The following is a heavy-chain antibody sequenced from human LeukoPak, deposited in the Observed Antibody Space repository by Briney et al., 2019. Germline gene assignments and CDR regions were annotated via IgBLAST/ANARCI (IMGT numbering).Heavy chain of an antibody. CDR1: GFTFSSYA. CDR2: ISSNGGST. CDR3: VKGDGYCSSTSCQDLDY. Sequence: GGSLRLSCSASGFTFSSYAMHWVRPAPGKGLEYVSAISSNGGSTYYADSVKGRFTISRDNSKNTLYLQMSSLRAEDTAVYYCVKGDGYCSSTSCQDLDYWGQGTLVTVSS. J-gene: IGHJ4*02. V-gene: IGHV3-64D*06. D-gene: IGHD2-2*03.